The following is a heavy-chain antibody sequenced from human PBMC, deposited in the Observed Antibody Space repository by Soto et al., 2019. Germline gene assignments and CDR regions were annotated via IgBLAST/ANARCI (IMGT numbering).Heavy chain of an antibody. J-gene: IGHJ2*01. CDR2: INHSGST. CDR3: ARFGGSGRKRGLKSWYFDL. CDR1: GGSFSGYY. Sequence: SETLSLTCAVYGGSFSGYYWSWIRQPPGKGLEWIGEINHSGSTNYNPSLKSRVTISVDTSKNQFSLKLSSVTAADTAVYYCARFGGSGRKRGLKSWYFDLWGRGTLVTSPQ. D-gene: IGHD3-10*01. V-gene: IGHV4-34*01.